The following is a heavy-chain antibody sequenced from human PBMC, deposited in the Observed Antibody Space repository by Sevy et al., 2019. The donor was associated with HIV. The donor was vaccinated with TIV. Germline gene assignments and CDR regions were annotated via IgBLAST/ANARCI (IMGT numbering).Heavy chain of an antibody. CDR1: GFTFSDYY. J-gene: IGHJ4*02. CDR3: ARVRYNYGQKYLDY. D-gene: IGHD5-18*01. CDR2: ISSSSSYT. V-gene: IGHV3-11*05. Sequence: GGSLRLSCTASGFTFSDYYMSWIRQAPGKGLEWVSYISSSSSYTKYSDSVKDRFTFSRNNAKKSLYLIMNSLRAEDPAVYYCARVRYNYGQKYLDYWGQGTLVTVSS.